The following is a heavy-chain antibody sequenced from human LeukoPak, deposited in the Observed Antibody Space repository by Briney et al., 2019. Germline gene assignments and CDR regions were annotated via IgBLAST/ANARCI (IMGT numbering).Heavy chain of an antibody. CDR1: GGSVSSGSYY. CDR2: IYYSGST. J-gene: IGHJ1*01. Sequence: SETLSLTCTVSGGSVSSGSYYWSWIRQPPGKGLEWIGYIYYSGSTDYNPSLKSRVTISVDTSKNQFSLKLSSVTAADTAVYYCARGRNCTNGVCPLNQKYFQHWGQGTLVTVSS. D-gene: IGHD2-8*01. V-gene: IGHV4-61*01. CDR3: ARGRNCTNGVCPLNQKYFQH.